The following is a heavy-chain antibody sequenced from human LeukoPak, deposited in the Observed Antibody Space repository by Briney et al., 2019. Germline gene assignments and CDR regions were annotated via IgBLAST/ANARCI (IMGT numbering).Heavy chain of an antibody. CDR3: ARQTGSGLFILP. D-gene: IGHD3/OR15-3a*01. V-gene: IGHV4-38-2*02. CDR2: INHSGST. Sequence: SETLSLTCTVSGYSISSDYYWGWIRQPPGKGLEWIGTINHSGSTYKKPSLKSQVSISIDTSKNQFSLRLTSVTAADTAVYYCARQTGSGLFILPGGQGTLVTVSS. CDR1: GYSISSDYY. J-gene: IGHJ4*02.